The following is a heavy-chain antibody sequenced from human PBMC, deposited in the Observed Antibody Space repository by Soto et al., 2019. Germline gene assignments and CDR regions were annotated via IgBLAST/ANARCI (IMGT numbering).Heavy chain of an antibody. CDR1: SDSSSSYK. J-gene: IGHJ6*02. CDR3: VRQGFGPLHGLVDV. CDR2: IDNNGGI. D-gene: IGHD3-10*01. V-gene: IGHV4-59*08. Sequence: QVQLQESGPGLVKPSETLSLTCTVSSDSSSSYKWSWIRQTPGKGLEWIGDIDNNGGISDNPSLRSRITITISIEASTKQVPLRLSSVPAADTAVYYCVRQGFGPLHGLVDVWGQGTTVTVSS.